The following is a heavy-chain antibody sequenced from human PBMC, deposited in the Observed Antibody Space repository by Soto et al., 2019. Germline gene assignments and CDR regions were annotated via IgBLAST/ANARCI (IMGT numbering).Heavy chain of an antibody. CDR1: GGTFSRYA. CDR3: ARARRYCSGGSCYSLLYYYGMDV. D-gene: IGHD2-15*01. Sequence: QVQLVQAGAEGEKPWASGKVSCKASGGTFSRYAISLVRQAPGQGPGGVGGVNPIFGTANYAQKFQGRVTITADESTSTAYMELSSLRSEDTAVYYCARARRYCSGGSCYSLLYYYGMDVWGQGTTVTVSS. CDR2: VNPIFGTA. V-gene: IGHV1-69*01. J-gene: IGHJ6*02.